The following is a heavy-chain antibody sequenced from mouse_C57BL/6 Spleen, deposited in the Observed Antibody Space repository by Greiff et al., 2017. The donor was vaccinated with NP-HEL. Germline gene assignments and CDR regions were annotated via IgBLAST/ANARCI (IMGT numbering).Heavy chain of an antibody. J-gene: IGHJ4*01. D-gene: IGHD2-4*01. CDR1: GFTFSSYA. CDR2: ISSGGDYI. CDR3: TRDYYDYEGYYAMDY. V-gene: IGHV5-9-1*02. Sequence: EVKLVESGEGLVKPGGSLKLSCAASGFTFSSYAMSWVRQTPEKRLEWVAYISSGGDYIYYADTVKGRFTISRDNARNTLYLQMSSLKSEDTAMYYCTRDYYDYEGYYAMDYWGQGTSVTVSS.